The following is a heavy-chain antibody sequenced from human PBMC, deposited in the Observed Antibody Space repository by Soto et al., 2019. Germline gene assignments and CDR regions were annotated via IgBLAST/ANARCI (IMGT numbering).Heavy chain of an antibody. CDR1: GYSFTSYW. V-gene: IGHV5-10-1*01. CDR2: IDPSDSYT. CDR3: ARHYTSTGAAAGTWDWFDP. Sequence: PGESLKISCKGSGYSFTSYWISWVRQMPGKGLEWMGRIDPSDSYTNYSPSFQGHVTISADKSISTAYLQWSSLKASDTAMYYCARHYTSTGAAAGTWDWFDPWGQGTLVTVSS. J-gene: IGHJ5*02. D-gene: IGHD6-13*01.